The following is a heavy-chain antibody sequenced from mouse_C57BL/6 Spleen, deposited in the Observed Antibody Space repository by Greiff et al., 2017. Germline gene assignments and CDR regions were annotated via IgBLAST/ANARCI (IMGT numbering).Heavy chain of an antibody. V-gene: IGHV5-4*01. CDR2: ISDGGSYT. CDR3: ARAGYAMDY. Sequence: EVQLVESGGGLVKPGGSLKLSCAASGFTFSSYAMSWVRQTPEKRLEWVATISDGGSYTYYPDNVKGRFTISRDNAKNNLYLQMSHLKSEDTAMYYCARAGYAMDYWGQGTSVTVSS. J-gene: IGHJ4*01. CDR1: GFTFSSYA.